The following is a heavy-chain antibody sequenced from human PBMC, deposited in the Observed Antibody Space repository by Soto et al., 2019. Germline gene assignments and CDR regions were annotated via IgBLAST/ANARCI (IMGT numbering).Heavy chain of an antibody. CDR1: GDSISTYY. V-gene: IGHV4-59*01. CDR2: IYNSATI. D-gene: IGHD3-16*01. Sequence: QVQLQESGPGLVKPSETLSITCTVSGDSISTYYWTWIRQPPGKGLEWIGYIYNSATIKYNPSLKGRVTMSGDTSKNQFSLKLRFVTAADTAVYYCARGRFDYIWGSPAPYLDYWGQGALVTVSS. J-gene: IGHJ4*02. CDR3: ARGRFDYIWGSPAPYLDY.